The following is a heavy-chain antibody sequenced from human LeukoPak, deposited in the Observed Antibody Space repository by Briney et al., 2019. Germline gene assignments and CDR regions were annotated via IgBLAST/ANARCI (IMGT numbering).Heavy chain of an antibody. CDR2: ISSSGSTI. V-gene: IGHV3-48*03. Sequence: GGSLRLSCTASGFTFGDYAMNWVRQAPGRGLEWVSYISSSGSTIYYADSVKGRFTISRDNAKNSLYLQMNSLGAEDTAVYYCAELGITMIGGVWGKGTTVTISS. J-gene: IGHJ6*04. CDR1: GFTFGDYA. D-gene: IGHD3-10*02. CDR3: AELGITMIGGV.